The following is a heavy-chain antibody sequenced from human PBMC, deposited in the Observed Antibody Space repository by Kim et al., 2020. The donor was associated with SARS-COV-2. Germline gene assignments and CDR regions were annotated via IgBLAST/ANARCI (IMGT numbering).Heavy chain of an antibody. CDR2: INAGNGNT. Sequence: ASVKVSCKASGYTFTTYAIQWVRQAPGQRLEWMGWINAGNGNTKYSQKFQGRVTISRDTSATTAYLELSSLTSEDTAIYYCTRELEPTGFYFDYWGQGTLVTVSS. D-gene: IGHD4-17*01. J-gene: IGHJ4*02. V-gene: IGHV1-3*01. CDR3: TRELEPTGFYFDY. CDR1: GYTFTTYA.